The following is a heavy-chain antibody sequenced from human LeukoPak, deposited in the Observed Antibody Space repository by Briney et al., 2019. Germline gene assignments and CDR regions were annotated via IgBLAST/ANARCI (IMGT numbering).Heavy chain of an antibody. J-gene: IGHJ4*02. CDR3: ARGVIVVVPAANAYYFDY. CDR1: GGSISSYY. CDR2: IYYSRST. D-gene: IGHD2-2*01. V-gene: IGHV4-59*01. Sequence: NPSETLSLTCTVSGGSISSYYWSWIRQPPGKGLEWIGYIYYSRSTNYNPSLKSRVTISVDTSKNQFSLKLSSVTAADTAAYYCARGVIVVVPAANAYYFDYWGQGTLVTVSS.